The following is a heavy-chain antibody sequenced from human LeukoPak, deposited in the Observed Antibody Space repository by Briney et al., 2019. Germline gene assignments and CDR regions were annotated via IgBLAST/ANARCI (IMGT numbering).Heavy chain of an antibody. CDR3: ARPTEEMATINAYFHY. V-gene: IGHV1-69*01. CDR2: IIPIFGTA. CDR1: GGTFSSYA. D-gene: IGHD5-24*01. Sequence: SVKVSCKASGGTFSSYAISWVRQAPGQGLEWMGGIIPIFGTANYAQKFQGRVTITADESTSTAYMELSSLRSEDTAVYYCARPTEEMATINAYFHYWGQGTLVTVSS. J-gene: IGHJ4*02.